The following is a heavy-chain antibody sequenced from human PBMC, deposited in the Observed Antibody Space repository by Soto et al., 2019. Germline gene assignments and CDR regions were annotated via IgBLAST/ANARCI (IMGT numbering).Heavy chain of an antibody. J-gene: IGHJ4*02. D-gene: IGHD3-22*01. CDR2: ISSSSSYI. CDR1: GFTFNSYS. CDR3: ARDTLADSSGYSFAY. Sequence: GSLRLSCAASGFTFNSYSMNWVRQAPGKGLEWVSSISSSSSYIYYADSVKGRFTIPRDNAKNSLYLQMNSLRAEDTAVYYCARDTLADSSGYSFAYWGQGTLVTVSS. V-gene: IGHV3-21*01.